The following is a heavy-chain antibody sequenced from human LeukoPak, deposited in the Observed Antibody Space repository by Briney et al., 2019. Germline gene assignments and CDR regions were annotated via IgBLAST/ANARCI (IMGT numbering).Heavy chain of an antibody. V-gene: IGHV4-4*07. CDR2: IYTSGST. CDR3: ARAHRAWFFDY. Sequence: CLRQPAGKGLEWIGRIYTSGSTNYNPSLKSRVTMSVDTSKIQFSLKLSSVTAADTAVYYCARAHRAWFFDYWGQGTLVTVSS. J-gene: IGHJ4*02. D-gene: IGHD3-22*01.